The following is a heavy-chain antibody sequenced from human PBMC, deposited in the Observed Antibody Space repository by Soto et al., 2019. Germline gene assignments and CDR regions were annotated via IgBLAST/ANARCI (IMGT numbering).Heavy chain of an antibody. D-gene: IGHD2-2*01. CDR1: GYTFTSYA. Sequence: QVQLVQSGAEVKKPGASVKVPCKASGYTFTSYAMHWVRQAPGQRLEWMGWINAGNGNTKYSQKFQGRVTITRDTSASTAYMELSSLRSEDTAVYYCARAGFCSSTSCYASFLYAFDIWGQGTMVTVSS. CDR3: ARAGFCSSTSCYASFLYAFDI. CDR2: INAGNGNT. V-gene: IGHV1-3*01. J-gene: IGHJ3*02.